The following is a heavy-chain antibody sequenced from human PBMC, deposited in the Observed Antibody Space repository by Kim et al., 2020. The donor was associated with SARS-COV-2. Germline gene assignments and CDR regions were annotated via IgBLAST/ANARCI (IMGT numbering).Heavy chain of an antibody. CDR2: ISYDGSNK. CDR1: GFTFSSYG. D-gene: IGHD6-13*01. J-gene: IGHJ6*02. CDR3: AKYIAAPNRDYYYYGMDV. Sequence: GGSLRLSCAASGFTFSSYGMHWVRQAPGKGLEWVAVISYDGSNKYYAYSVKGRFTISRDNSKNTLYLQMNSLRAEDTAVYYCAKYIAAPNRDYYYYGMDVWGQGTTVTVSS. V-gene: IGHV3-30*18.